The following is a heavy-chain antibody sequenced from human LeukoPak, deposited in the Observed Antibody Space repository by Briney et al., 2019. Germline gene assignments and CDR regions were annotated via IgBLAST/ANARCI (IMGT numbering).Heavy chain of an antibody. J-gene: IGHJ6*03. Sequence: PSETLSLTCAVYGGSFSVYYWSWIRQPPGKGLEWIGEINHSGSTNYNPSLKSRVTISVDTSKNQFSLKQSSVTAADTAVYYCARGRWSGSTPYYYYYYMDVWGKGTTVTVSS. CDR1: GGSFSVYY. V-gene: IGHV4-34*01. D-gene: IGHD3-3*01. CDR2: INHSGST. CDR3: ARGRWSGSTPYYYYYYMDV.